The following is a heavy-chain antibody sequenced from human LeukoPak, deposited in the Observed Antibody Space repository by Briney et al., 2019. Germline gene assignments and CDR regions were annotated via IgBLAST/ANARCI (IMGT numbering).Heavy chain of an antibody. J-gene: IGHJ3*01. V-gene: IGHV3-23*01. CDR3: AKESWINMGRGGTDLLTHDAFDG. Sequence: GGSLRLSCAASGFTFSGYVMIWVRQAPGKGLEWVSSIGYSNNSTYYSDSVKGRFTISRGNSKNTLYLQMNSLRAGDTAVYYCAKESWINMGRGGTDLLTHDAFDGWGQGTMVTV. CDR2: IGYSNNST. CDR1: GFTFSGYV. D-gene: IGHD3-10*01.